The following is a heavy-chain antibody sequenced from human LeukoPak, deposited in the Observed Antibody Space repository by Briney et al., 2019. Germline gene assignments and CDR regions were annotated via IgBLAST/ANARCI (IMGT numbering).Heavy chain of an antibody. J-gene: IGHJ5*02. V-gene: IGHV4-59*01. D-gene: IGHD1-1*01. Sequence: SGTLSLTCTVSGGSISSYYWSWIRQPPGKGLEWIGYIYYSGSTNYNPSLKSRVTISVDTSKNQFSLKLSSVTAADTAVYYCARGVKGYNWNDMMSWFDPWGQGTLVTVSS. CDR1: GGSISSYY. CDR3: ARGVKGYNWNDMMSWFDP. CDR2: IYYSGST.